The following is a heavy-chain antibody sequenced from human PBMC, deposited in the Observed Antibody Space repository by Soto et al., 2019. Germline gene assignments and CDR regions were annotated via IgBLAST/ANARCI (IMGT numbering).Heavy chain of an antibody. CDR2: IWYDGSNK. CDR3: ARGSSSWTPNLDY. CDR1: GFTFSSYG. Sequence: GGSLRLSCAASGFTFSSYGMHWVRQAPGKGLEWVAVIWYDGSNKYYADSVKGRFTISRDNSKNTLYLQMNSLRAEDTAVYYCARGSSSWTPNLDYWGQGTLVTVSS. V-gene: IGHV3-33*01. J-gene: IGHJ4*02. D-gene: IGHD6-13*01.